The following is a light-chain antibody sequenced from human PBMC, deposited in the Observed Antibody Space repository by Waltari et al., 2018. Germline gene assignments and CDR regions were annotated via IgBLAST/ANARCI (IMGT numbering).Light chain of an antibody. CDR2: KAS. CDR3: QQYNSYGYT. CDR1: QSISRW. V-gene: IGKV1-5*03. Sequence: DIQMTQSPSTLSASVGDRVTITCRASQSISRWLAWYQQKPGKAPKLLIYKASSLESGVPSRFSGSGSGTEFTLTISSMQPDDFATYCQQYNSYGYTFGQGTKLEIK. J-gene: IGKJ2*01.